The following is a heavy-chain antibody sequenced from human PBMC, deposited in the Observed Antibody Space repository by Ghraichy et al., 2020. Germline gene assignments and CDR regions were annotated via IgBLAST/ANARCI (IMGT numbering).Heavy chain of an antibody. CDR2: INHSGST. Sequence: SETLSLTCAVYGGSFSGYYWSWIRQPPGKGLEWIGEINHSGSTNYNPSLKSRVTISVDTSKNQFSLKLSSVTAADTAVYYCARGRVEMTTVTTALDYWGQGTLVTVSS. CDR3: ARGRVEMTTVTTALDY. J-gene: IGHJ4*02. CDR1: GGSFSGYY. V-gene: IGHV4-34*01. D-gene: IGHD4-11*01.